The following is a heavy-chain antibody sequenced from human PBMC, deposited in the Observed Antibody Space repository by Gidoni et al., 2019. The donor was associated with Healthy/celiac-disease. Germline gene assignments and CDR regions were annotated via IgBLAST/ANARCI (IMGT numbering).Heavy chain of an antibody. Sequence: QVQLVQSGAEVNKPGSSVKVSFKASGGTFSSYAISWVRQAPGQGLEWMGGIIPIFGTANYAQKFQGRVTITADESTSTAYMELSSLRSEDTAVYYCATPYYYDSSGYYPSWGQGTLVTVSS. D-gene: IGHD3-22*01. CDR3: ATPYYYDSSGYYPS. CDR2: IIPIFGTA. CDR1: GGTFSSYA. V-gene: IGHV1-69*01. J-gene: IGHJ4*02.